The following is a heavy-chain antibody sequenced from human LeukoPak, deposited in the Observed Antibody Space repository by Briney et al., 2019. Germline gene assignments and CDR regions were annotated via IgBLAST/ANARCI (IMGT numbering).Heavy chain of an antibody. CDR3: VRVSGTDSAPLDY. J-gene: IGHJ4*02. Sequence: SETLSLTCTVSGGSISSYYWGWIRQPPGKGLEWIGSIYHSGSTYYNPSLKSRVTISVDTSKNQFSLKLSSVTAADTAVYYCVRVSGTDSAPLDYWGQGTLVTVSS. CDR1: GGSISSYY. CDR2: IYHSGST. V-gene: IGHV4-38-2*02. D-gene: IGHD1-26*01.